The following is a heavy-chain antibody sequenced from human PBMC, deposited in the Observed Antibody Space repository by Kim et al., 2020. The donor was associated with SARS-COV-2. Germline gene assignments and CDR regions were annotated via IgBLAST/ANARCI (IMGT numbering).Heavy chain of an antibody. CDR2: IKSKTNGGTT. D-gene: IGHD2-21*02. CDR3: TSDLGDYCAGDCYSRV. Sequence: GGSLRLSCAASGFTFSNAWMNWVRQAPGKGLEWVGRIKSKTNGGTTGYCAPVNGRFTISRDDSKNTLYLQMNSLKTEDTAVYYCTSDLGDYCAGDCYSRVWGQGTTVTVSS. CDR1: GFTFSNAW. J-gene: IGHJ6*02. V-gene: IGHV3-15*01.